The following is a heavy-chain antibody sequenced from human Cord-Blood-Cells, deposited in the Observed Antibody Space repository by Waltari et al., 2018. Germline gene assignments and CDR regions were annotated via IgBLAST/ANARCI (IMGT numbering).Heavy chain of an antibody. J-gene: IGHJ4*02. CDR3: ARESLVATYYFDY. CDR1: GGTFSIST. CDR2: IIPLLGIA. Sequence: QVQLVQSGAEVKKPGSSVKVSCKASGGTFSISTISWVRQAPGQGLEWMGRIIPLLGIANYAQKFQGRVTITADKSTSTAYMELSSLRSEDTAVYYCARESLVATYYFDYWGQGTLVTVSS. D-gene: IGHD5-12*01. V-gene: IGHV1-69*08.